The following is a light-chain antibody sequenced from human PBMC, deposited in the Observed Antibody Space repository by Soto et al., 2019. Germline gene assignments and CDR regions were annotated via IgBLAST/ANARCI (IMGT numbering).Light chain of an antibody. Sequence: DIQLTQYPSVLSASVGDTVTITCRASQAPSNYLAWYQQKPGKAPDLLIYSASTLQSGVPSRFSGSGSETEFSLTIRALQPEDFATYYCQQLSRYPLTFGGGSKADI. CDR3: QQLSRYPLT. CDR2: SAS. V-gene: IGKV1-9*01. CDR1: QAPSNY. J-gene: IGKJ4*01.